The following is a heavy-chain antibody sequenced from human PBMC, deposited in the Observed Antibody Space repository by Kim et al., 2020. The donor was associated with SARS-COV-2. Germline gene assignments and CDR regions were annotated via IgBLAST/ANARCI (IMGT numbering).Heavy chain of an antibody. D-gene: IGHD1-1*01. Sequence: ADSVKGRFTISRDNAKNSLYLQMNSLRAEDTALYYCAKDIGNWIQGHFDYWGQGTLVTVSS. CDR3: AKDIGNWIQGHFDY. J-gene: IGHJ4*02. V-gene: IGHV3-9*01.